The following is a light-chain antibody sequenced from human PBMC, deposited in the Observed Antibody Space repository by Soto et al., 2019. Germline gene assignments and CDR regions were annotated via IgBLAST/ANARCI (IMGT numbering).Light chain of an antibody. CDR2: DAS. Sequence: EIVLTQSPATLSLSPGERATLSCRASQSVSSYLAWYQQKPGQAPRLLIYDASNRATGIPARFSGSGSGTDFTLTIRSLEPEDFAVYYCQQRSNWTQTFGQGTKLEIK. CDR1: QSVSSY. CDR3: QQRSNWTQT. V-gene: IGKV3-11*01. J-gene: IGKJ2*01.